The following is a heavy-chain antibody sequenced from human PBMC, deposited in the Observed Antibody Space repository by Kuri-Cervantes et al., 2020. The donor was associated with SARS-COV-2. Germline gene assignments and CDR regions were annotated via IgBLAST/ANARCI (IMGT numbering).Heavy chain of an antibody. D-gene: IGHD6-19*01. CDR2: IGTAGDP. Sequence: GGSLRLSCAASGFTFSSYDMHWVRQATGKGLEWVSAIGTAGDPYYPGSVKGRFTISRDNAKNTLYLQMNSLRAEDTAVYYCARDRGSGYGMDVWGQGTTVTVSS. CDR1: GFTFSSYD. CDR3: ARDRGSGYGMDV. V-gene: IGHV3-13*05. J-gene: IGHJ6*02.